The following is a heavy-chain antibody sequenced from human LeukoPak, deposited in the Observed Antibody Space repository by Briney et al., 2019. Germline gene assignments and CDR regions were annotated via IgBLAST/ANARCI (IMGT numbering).Heavy chain of an antibody. J-gene: IGHJ4*02. CDR3: ARTACSFDY. CDR1: GDSIASSY. V-gene: IGHV4-59*08. Sequence: PSETLSLTCTVSGDSIASSYWSWIRQPPGKGLECIGYIYVSGDTNYNPSLEGRATMSLDTSNNQFSLRLNSVTAADTAVYFCARTACSFDYWGQGILVNVSS. D-gene: IGHD2-21*02. CDR2: IYVSGDT.